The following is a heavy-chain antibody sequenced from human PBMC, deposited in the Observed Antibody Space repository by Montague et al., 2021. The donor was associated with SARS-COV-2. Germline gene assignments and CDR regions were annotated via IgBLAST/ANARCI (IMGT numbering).Heavy chain of an antibody. Sequence: SETLSLTRTLSGGSISSSSYYWGWIRGPPGKGLEWIGSIYYSGSTYYXPSLESRVTISVDTSKNQFSLKLSSVTAADTAVYYCARKASRGITIFGVVTASYYFDYWGQGTLVTVSS. V-gene: IGHV4-39*01. CDR1: GGSISSSSYY. J-gene: IGHJ4*02. CDR3: ARKASRGITIFGVVTASYYFDY. D-gene: IGHD3-3*01. CDR2: IYYSGST.